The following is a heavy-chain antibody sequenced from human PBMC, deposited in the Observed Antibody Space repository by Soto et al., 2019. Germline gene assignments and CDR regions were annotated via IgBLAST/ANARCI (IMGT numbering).Heavy chain of an antibody. CDR3: GTSLSYSSTWYGLVV. CDR2: INHSGTT. CDR1: GGSFSGYH. D-gene: IGHD6-13*01. Sequence: SETLSLTCAVYGGSFSGYHWSWIRQPPGQGLEWIGEINHSGTTNYNPSLWSRVTISIDTSKNQFSLRLSSVTAADTAVYYCGTSLSYSSTWYGLVVWGPGTMVTVYS. V-gene: IGHV4-34*01. J-gene: IGHJ6*02.